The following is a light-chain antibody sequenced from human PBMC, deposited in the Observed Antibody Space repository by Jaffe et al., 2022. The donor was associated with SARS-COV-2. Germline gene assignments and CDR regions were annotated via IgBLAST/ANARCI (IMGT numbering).Light chain of an antibody. V-gene: IGKV1-16*01. CDR1: QAISHY. Sequence: DIEMTQSPASLSASVGDRVTITCRASQAISHYLAWFQQKPGKAPKSLIFAASSLQTGVPSRFNGSGSGTHFSLVINDLQPEDFATYYCQQYNSHPLTFGGGTEVDFK. J-gene: IGKJ4*01. CDR3: QQYNSHPLT. CDR2: AAS.